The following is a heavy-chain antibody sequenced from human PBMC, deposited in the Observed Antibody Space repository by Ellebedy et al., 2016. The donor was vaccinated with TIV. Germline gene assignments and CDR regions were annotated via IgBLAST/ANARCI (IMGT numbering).Heavy chain of an antibody. CDR3: ARLVGATGNFDY. D-gene: IGHD1-26*01. Sequence: GESLKISCKGSGYSFTTYWIGWVRQMPGKGLEWMGIVYPGNSDTSYSPSFQGQVTISADNSISTAYLQWSSLKAADTAMYYCARLVGATGNFDYWGQGTLVTVSS. CDR1: GYSFTTYW. J-gene: IGHJ4*02. CDR2: VYPGNSDT. V-gene: IGHV5-51*01.